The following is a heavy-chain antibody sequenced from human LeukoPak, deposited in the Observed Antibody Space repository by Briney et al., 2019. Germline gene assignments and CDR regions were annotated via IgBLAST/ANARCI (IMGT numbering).Heavy chain of an antibody. CDR2: INPNSGGT. CDR1: GYTFTDHY. CDR3: ARAGYCTNGVCYSYFDY. D-gene: IGHD2-8*01. Sequence: GASVKVSCKASGYTFTDHYIHWVRQAPGQGLEWMGRINPNSGGTNYAQKFQGRVTMTRDTSISTAYMELSRLRSDDSAVYYCARAGYCTNGVCYSYFDYWGQGTLVTVSS. J-gene: IGHJ4*02. V-gene: IGHV1-2*06.